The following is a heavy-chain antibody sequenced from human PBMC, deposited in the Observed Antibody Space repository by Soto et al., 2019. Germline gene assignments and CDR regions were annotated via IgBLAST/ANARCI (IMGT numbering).Heavy chain of an antibody. D-gene: IGHD3-16*01. V-gene: IGHV3-48*02. CDR1: GFTFTSYS. CDR2: ITSKSTTI. CDR3: AREMGACSDSSCYPGPYDS. Sequence: GGSLRLSCAASGFTFTSYSMNWVRQAPGQGLEWVSYITSKSTTIKYADSVRGRFTVSRDNAKNSLYLQLNSLRDEDTAVYYCAREMGACSDSSCYPGPYDSWGQGTLVTVSS. J-gene: IGHJ5*02.